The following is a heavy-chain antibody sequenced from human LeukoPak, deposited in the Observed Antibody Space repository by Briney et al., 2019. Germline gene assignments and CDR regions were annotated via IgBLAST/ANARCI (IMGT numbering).Heavy chain of an antibody. D-gene: IGHD4-23*01. Sequence: SETLSLTCAVYGGSFSGYYWSWIRQPPGKGLGWIGEINHSGSTNYNPSLKSRVTISVDTSKNQFSLRLTSVTAADTAVYYCARSSYGGNSRGIGRIVYFQHWGQGTLVTVSS. CDR2: INHSGST. CDR3: ARSSYGGNSRGIGRIVYFQH. J-gene: IGHJ1*01. CDR1: GGSFSGYY. V-gene: IGHV4-34*01.